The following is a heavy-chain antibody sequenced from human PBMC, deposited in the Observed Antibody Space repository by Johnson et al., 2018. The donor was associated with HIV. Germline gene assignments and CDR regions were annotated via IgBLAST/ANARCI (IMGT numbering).Heavy chain of an antibody. Sequence: VQLVESGGGLVQPGGSLRLSCAASGFTFSSYAMSWVRQAPGKGLEWVSAISGSGGSTYYADSVKGRFTISRDNSKNTLYLQMNSLRAADTAVYYCAKDMKVGATAGGSFDIWGQGTMVTVSS. V-gene: IGHV3-23*04. CDR2: ISGSGGST. J-gene: IGHJ3*02. CDR3: AKDMKVGATAGGSFDI. CDR1: GFTFSSYA. D-gene: IGHD1-26*01.